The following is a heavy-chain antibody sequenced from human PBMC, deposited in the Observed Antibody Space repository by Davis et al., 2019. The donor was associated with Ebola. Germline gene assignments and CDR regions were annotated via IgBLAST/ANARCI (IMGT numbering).Heavy chain of an antibody. CDR1: GYTFTSYD. D-gene: IGHD6-13*01. V-gene: IGHV1-8*01. J-gene: IGHJ4*02. CDR2: MNPNSGNT. CDR3: ARGNIAGSTWYDDS. Sequence: ASVKVSCKASGYTFTSYDINWVRQATGQGLEWMGWMNPNSGNTGYAQKFQGRVTMTRDTSINTAYMELSSLRSDDTAVYYCARGNIAGSTWYDDSWGPGTRVTVSS.